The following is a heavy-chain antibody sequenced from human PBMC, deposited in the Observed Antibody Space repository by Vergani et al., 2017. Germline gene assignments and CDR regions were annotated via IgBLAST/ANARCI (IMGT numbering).Heavy chain of an antibody. CDR2: INPNSGGT. J-gene: IGHJ6*02. CDR1: GYTFTGYY. V-gene: IGHV1-2*02. Sequence: QVQMVQSGAEVKKPGASVKVPCKASGYTFTGYYMHWVRQAPGQGLEWMGWINPNSGGTNYAQKFQGRVTMTRDTSISTAYMELSRLRSDDTAVYYCARVPPSEFDSSCYYYAPGMDVWGQGTTVTVSS. CDR3: ARVPPSEFDSSCYYYAPGMDV. D-gene: IGHD3-22*01.